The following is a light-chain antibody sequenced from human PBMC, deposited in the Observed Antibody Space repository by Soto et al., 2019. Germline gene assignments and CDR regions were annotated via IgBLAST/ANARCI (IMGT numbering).Light chain of an antibody. V-gene: IGKV1-5*03. CDR2: KAS. J-gene: IGKJ1*01. Sequence: DIQMTQSPSTLSASVGDRVTITCRASKSISSWLAWYQQKPGKAPKLLIYKASSLESGVPSRFSGSGSGTEFTLTISSLQPDDFATYYCQQYNSYSPPTFGQGTKVEIK. CDR1: KSISSW. CDR3: QQYNSYSPPT.